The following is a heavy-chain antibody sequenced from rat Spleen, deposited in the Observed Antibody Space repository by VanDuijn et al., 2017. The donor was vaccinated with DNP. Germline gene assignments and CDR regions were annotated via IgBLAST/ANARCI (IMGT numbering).Heavy chain of an antibody. Sequence: EVQLVESGGGLVQPGRSLKLSCAASGFTFSDYYMTWVRQAPTKGLEWVASISTSGEYTHYRDSVKGRFTISRDNAKSILYLQMDSLRSEDTATFYCTTDFERGYWGQGVMVTVSS. J-gene: IGHJ2*01. CDR3: TTDFERGY. CDR1: GFTFSDYY. CDR2: ISTSGEYT. V-gene: IGHV5-27*01. D-gene: IGHD1-11*01.